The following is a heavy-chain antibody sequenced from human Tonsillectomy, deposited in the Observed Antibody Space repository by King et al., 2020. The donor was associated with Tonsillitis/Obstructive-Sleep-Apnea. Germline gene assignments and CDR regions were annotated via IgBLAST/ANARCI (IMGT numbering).Heavy chain of an antibody. CDR3: ARLLYSHSHWFGP. D-gene: IGHD4-11*01. CDR2: IYYSGST. CDR1: GGSISSYY. Sequence: QLQESGPGLVKPSETLSLTCTVSGGSISSYYWSWIRQPPGKGLEWIGYIYYSGSTNYNPSLKSRVTISVDTSKNQFSLKLSSVTAADTAVYYCARLLYSHSHWFGPWGQGTLVTVSS. J-gene: IGHJ5*02. V-gene: IGHV4-59*01.